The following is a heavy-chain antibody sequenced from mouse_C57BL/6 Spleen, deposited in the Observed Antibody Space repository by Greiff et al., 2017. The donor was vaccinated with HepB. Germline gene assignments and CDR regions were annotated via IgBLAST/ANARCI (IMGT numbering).Heavy chain of an antibody. J-gene: IGHJ3*01. CDR3: ARGNLDSSDFAY. V-gene: IGHV1-18*01. CDR2: INPNNGGT. CDR1: GYTFTDYN. Sequence: VQLQQSGPELVKPGASVKIPCKASGYTFTDYNMDWVKQSHGKSLEWIGDINPNNGGTIYNQKFKGKATLTVDKSSSTAYMELRSLTSEDTAVYYCARGNLDSSDFAYWGQGALVTDSA. D-gene: IGHD3-2*02.